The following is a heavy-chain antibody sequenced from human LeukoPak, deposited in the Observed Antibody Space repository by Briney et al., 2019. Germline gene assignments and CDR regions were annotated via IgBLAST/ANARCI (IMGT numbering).Heavy chain of an antibody. CDR1: GFMSGSYP. D-gene: IGHD6-19*01. J-gene: IGHJ4*02. CDR3: AKGYRRGWYVGGNFDY. V-gene: IGHV3-23*01. Sequence: GGSLRLSCVVSGFMSGSYPMTWVRQDPRKGLEWLSTVSGRGDSTYYAESVKGRFTISRDTSKNTVYLQMNSLRAEDTALYYCAKGYRRGWYVGGNFDYWGQGTLVTVSS. CDR2: VSGRGDST.